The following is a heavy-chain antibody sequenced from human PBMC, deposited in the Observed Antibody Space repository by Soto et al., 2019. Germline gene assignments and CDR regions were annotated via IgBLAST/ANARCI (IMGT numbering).Heavy chain of an antibody. D-gene: IGHD6-13*01. CDR2: ISYDGSNK. CDR3: ARDSGDAAATLYSYGMDV. J-gene: IGHJ6*02. CDR1: GFTFSSYA. Sequence: QVQLVESGGGVVQPGRSLRLSCAASGFTFSSYAMHWVRQAPGKGLEWVAVISYDGSNKYYADSVKGRFTISRDNSKNTLYLQMNSLRPEDTAVYYCARDSGDAAATLYSYGMDVWGQGTTVTVSS. V-gene: IGHV3-30-3*01.